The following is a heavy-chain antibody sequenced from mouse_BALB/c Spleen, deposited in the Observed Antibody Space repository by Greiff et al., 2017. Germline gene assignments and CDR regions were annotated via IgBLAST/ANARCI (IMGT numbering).Heavy chain of an antibody. D-gene: IGHD2-3*01. CDR1: GYTFTSYW. Sequence: VQLQQSGPELVKPGASVKMSCKASGYTFTSYWMHWVKQRPGQGLEWIGAIYPGNSDTSYNQKFKGKAKLTAVTSTSTAYMELSSLTNEDSAVYYCTRTQKSYDGYSYWGQGTLVTVSA. J-gene: IGHJ3*01. V-gene: IGHV1-5*01. CDR2: IYPGNSDT. CDR3: TRTQKSYDGYSY.